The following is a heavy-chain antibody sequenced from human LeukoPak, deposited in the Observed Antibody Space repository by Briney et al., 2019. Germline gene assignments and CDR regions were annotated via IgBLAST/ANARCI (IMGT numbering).Heavy chain of an antibody. CDR2: VSSSGSTI. CDR3: ARVFTVGPDTFDI. D-gene: IGHD4-23*01. CDR1: GFTFSSYE. V-gene: IGHV3-48*03. Sequence: GGSLRLSCAASGFTFSSYEMNWVRQAPGKGLEWVSYVSSSGSTIYYADSVKGRFTISRDNAKNSLYLQMNSLRAEDTAVYYCARVFTVGPDTFDIWGQGTMVTVSS. J-gene: IGHJ3*02.